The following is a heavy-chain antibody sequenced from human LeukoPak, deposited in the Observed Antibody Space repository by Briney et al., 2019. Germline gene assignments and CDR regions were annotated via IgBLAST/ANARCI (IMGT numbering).Heavy chain of an antibody. J-gene: IGHJ4*02. Sequence: SETLSLTCTVSGGSISSYYWSWIRQPPGKGLEWIGCIYYSGSTNYNPSLKSRVTISVDTSKNQFSLKLRSVTAADTAVYFCAREASRAGTYYFDYWGQGTLLTVSS. CDR1: GGSISSYY. CDR3: AREASRAGTYYFDY. V-gene: IGHV4-59*01. D-gene: IGHD3-10*01. CDR2: IYYSGST.